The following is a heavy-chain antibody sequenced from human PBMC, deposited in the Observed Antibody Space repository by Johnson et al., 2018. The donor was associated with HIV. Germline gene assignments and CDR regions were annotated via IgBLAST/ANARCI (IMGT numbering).Heavy chain of an antibody. CDR1: GFTFSSYA. CDR2: ISGSGDTI. J-gene: IGHJ3*02. Sequence: VQLVESGGGLVQPGGSLRLSCAASGFTFSSYAMSWIRQAPEKGLEWVSYISGSGDTIYYADSVKGRFTISRDSAKNSMYLQMNSLRDEDTAVYFCARGGGWKGSFDIWGQGTMVTVSS. D-gene: IGHD1-1*01. V-gene: IGHV3-48*02. CDR3: ARGGGWKGSFDI.